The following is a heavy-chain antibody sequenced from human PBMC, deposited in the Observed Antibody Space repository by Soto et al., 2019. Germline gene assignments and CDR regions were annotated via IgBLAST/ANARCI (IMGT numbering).Heavy chain of an antibody. CDR2: ISGSGGST. CDR1: GFTFSSYA. Sequence: GGCLSRSCAASGFTFSSYAISWVRQAPGKGLEWVSAISGSGGSTYYADSVKGRFTISRDNSKNTLYLQMNSLRAEDTAVYYCAKVMTRQWLVPPYFDYWGQGTLVTVSS. V-gene: IGHV3-23*01. J-gene: IGHJ4*02. D-gene: IGHD6-19*01. CDR3: AKVMTRQWLVPPYFDY.